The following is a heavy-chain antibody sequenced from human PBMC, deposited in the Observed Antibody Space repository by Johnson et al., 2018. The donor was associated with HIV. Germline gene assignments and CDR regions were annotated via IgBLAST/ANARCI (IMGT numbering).Heavy chain of an antibody. CDR3: AKDKLGSSSFAFDI. D-gene: IGHD6-13*01. CDR1: GFTFSSYD. J-gene: IGHJ3*02. Sequence: VQLVESGGGLIQPGGSLRLSCAASGFTFSSYDMHWVRQATGKGLEWVSAIGTAGDTYYPGSVKGRITVSRDISKNTLYLQMNSLRAEDTALYYCAKDKLGSSSFAFDIWGKGTMVTVSS. CDR2: IGTAGDT. V-gene: IGHV3-13*01.